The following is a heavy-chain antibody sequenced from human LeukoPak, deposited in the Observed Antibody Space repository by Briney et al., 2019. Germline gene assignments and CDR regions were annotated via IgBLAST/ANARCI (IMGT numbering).Heavy chain of an antibody. V-gene: IGHV3-23*01. Sequence: GGSLRLSCAASGFTFSSYAMSWVRQAPGKGLEWVSSISDNGGSTYSADSVKGRFTISRDNSKNTLYLQMNSLRAEDTAVYYCARDDSSGYYFDYWGQGTLVTVSS. CDR1: GFTFSSYA. CDR2: ISDNGGST. J-gene: IGHJ4*02. D-gene: IGHD3-22*01. CDR3: ARDDSSGYYFDY.